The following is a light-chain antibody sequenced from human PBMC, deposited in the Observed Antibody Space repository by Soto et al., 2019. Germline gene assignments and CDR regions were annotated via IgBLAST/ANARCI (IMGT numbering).Light chain of an antibody. J-gene: IGLJ1*01. V-gene: IGLV1-44*01. Sequence: QSVLTQPASSSGTPGQRVTISCSGSSSNIGSNTVNWYQQLPGTAPKLLIYSNNQRPSGVPDRFSGSKSGTSASLAISGLQSEDEADYYCAAWDDSLNGTGVFGTGTKVTV. CDR2: SNN. CDR3: AAWDDSLNGTGV. CDR1: SSNIGSNT.